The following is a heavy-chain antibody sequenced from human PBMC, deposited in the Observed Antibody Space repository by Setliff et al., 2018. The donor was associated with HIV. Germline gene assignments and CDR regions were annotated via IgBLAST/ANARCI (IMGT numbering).Heavy chain of an antibody. CDR1: GASISSGGYY. D-gene: IGHD6-19*01. Sequence: PSETLSLTCTVSGASISSGGYYWSWIRQPAGKGLEWIGRIYTSGNTNYNPSTNYNPSLKSRITMSLETSRNQFPLRVTSVTATDTAVYYCTRQSPVAGSGAFDIWGQGTMVTVSS. CDR2: IYTSGNTNYNPST. CDR3: TRQSPVAGSGAFDI. V-gene: IGHV4-61*02. J-gene: IGHJ3*02.